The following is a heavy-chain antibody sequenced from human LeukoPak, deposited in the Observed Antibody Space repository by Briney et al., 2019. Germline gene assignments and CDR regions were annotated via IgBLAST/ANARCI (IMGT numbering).Heavy chain of an antibody. Sequence: WASVKVSCKASGGTFSSYAISWVRQAPGQGLEWMGGIIPIFGTANYAQKFQGRVTITADKSTSTAYMELSSLRSEDTAVYYCARSLEDSGFDYWGQGTLVTVSS. V-gene: IGHV1-69*06. CDR2: IIPIFGTA. CDR3: ARSLEDSGFDY. D-gene: IGHD1-1*01. CDR1: GGTFSSYA. J-gene: IGHJ4*02.